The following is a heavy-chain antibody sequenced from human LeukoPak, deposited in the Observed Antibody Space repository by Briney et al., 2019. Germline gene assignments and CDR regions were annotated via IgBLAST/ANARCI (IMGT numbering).Heavy chain of an antibody. CDR1: GFTFSSYA. V-gene: IGHV3-64*01. J-gene: IGHJ4*02. CDR3: ARRMYSSSWYCDY. D-gene: IGHD6-13*01. CDR2: ISSNGGST. Sequence: GGSLRLSCAASGFTFSSYAMHWVRQAPVKGLEYVSAISSNGGSTYYANSVKSRFTISRDNSKNTLYLQMGSLRAEDMAVYYCARRMYSSSWYCDYWGQGTLVTVSS.